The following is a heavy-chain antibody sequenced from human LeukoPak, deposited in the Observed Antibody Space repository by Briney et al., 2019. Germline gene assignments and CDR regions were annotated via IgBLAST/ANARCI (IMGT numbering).Heavy chain of an antibody. CDR1: GFTFSSYG. Sequence: GGSLRLSCAASGFTFSSYGMSWVRRAPGKGLEWVSTISGSGGSTYYADSVKGRFTISRDNSKNTLYLQMSSLRAEDTAVYYCAKVCNGDYDYFDYWGQGTPVTVSS. D-gene: IGHD4-17*01. CDR2: ISGSGGST. CDR3: AKVCNGDYDYFDY. J-gene: IGHJ4*02. V-gene: IGHV3-23*01.